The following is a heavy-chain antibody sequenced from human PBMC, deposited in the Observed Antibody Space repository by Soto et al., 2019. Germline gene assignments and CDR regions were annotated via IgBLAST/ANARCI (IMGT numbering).Heavy chain of an antibody. D-gene: IGHD6-19*01. Sequence: EVQLLESGGGLVQPGRSLRLSCAASGFTFSSYAMNWVRQAPGKGLEWVSAMSGTGGSTYYADSVKGRFTISRDNSKNTLYLQMNSLRVEDTAVFYCAKAGFSSGWSPSYFDYWGQGTLVTSPQ. V-gene: IGHV3-23*01. CDR3: AKAGFSSGWSPSYFDY. CDR2: MSGTGGST. J-gene: IGHJ4*02. CDR1: GFTFSSYA.